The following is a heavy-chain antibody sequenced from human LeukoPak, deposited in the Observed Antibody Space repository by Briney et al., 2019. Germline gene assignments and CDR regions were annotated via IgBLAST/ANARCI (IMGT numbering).Heavy chain of an antibody. CDR3: ARGPPVRYFDWTLSAIYMDV. CDR2: IIPIIGTA. V-gene: IGHV1-69*06. Sequence: ASVKVSCKASGGTFSSYAISWVRQAPGQGLEWMGGIIPIIGTANYAQKFQGRVTITADKSTSTAYMELSSLRSEDTAVYYCARGPPVRYFDWTLSAIYMDVWGKGTTVTVSS. D-gene: IGHD3-9*01. J-gene: IGHJ6*03. CDR1: GGTFSSYA.